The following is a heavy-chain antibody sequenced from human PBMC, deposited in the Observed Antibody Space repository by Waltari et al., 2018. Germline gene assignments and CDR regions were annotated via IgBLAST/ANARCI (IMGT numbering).Heavy chain of an antibody. CDR2: IYYSGST. CDR1: GGSISSSSYY. CDR3: ARDGDFWSGYSNWFDP. J-gene: IGHJ5*02. D-gene: IGHD3-3*01. V-gene: IGHV4-39*07. Sequence: QLQLQESGPGLVKPSETLSLTCTVSGGSISSSSYYWGWIRQPLGKGLEWIGSIYYSGSTYYNPSLKSRVTISVDTSKNQFSLKLSSVTAADTAVYYCARDGDFWSGYSNWFDPWGQGTLVTVSS.